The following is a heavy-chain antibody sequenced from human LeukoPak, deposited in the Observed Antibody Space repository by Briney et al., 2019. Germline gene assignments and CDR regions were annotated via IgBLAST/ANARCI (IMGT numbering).Heavy chain of an antibody. CDR1: GFTVRNNY. Sequence: PGGSLRLSCAASGFTVRNNYMSWVRQAPGKGLEWVSVIYSGDSGGSTYYADSVKGRFTISRDNSKNTLYLQMNSLRVEDTAVYYCARDLGVTSHLDAFDIWGQGTMVTVSS. CDR3: ARDLGVTSHLDAFDI. CDR2: IYSGDSGGST. D-gene: IGHD2-21*02. J-gene: IGHJ3*02. V-gene: IGHV3-53*01.